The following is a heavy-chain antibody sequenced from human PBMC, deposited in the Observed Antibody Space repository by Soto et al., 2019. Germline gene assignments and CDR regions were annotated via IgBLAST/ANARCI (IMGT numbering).Heavy chain of an antibody. Sequence: EVQLLESGGGLVQPGGSLRLSCAASGFTFSSYAMNWVRQAPGRGLEWVSVISGSGGSTYYADSVKGRFTISRDNSKNKLYLQMNRLRAEDTAVYYCARRSSGWYFDYWGQGTLVTVSS. V-gene: IGHV3-23*01. CDR2: ISGSGGST. D-gene: IGHD6-19*01. CDR3: ARRSSGWYFDY. J-gene: IGHJ4*02. CDR1: GFTFSSYA.